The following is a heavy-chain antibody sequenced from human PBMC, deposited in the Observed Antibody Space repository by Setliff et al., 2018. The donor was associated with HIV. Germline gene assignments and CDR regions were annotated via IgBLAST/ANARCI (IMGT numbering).Heavy chain of an antibody. V-gene: IGHV4-39*01. D-gene: IGHD6-13*01. CDR3: ARLTRITTAGH. CDR2: ISYTGST. CDR1: GGSINRSNYY. J-gene: IGHJ4*02. Sequence: PSETLSLTCTVPGGSINRSNYYWGWIRQPPGKGLEWIGTISYTGSTYYNPSLKSRVTISVDTSKNQFSLKLNSVTAADTAVYYCARLTRITTAGHWGQGTLVTVSS.